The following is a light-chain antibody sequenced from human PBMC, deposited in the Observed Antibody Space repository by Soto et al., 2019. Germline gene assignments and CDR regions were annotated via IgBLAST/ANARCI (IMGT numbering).Light chain of an antibody. CDR3: SSHTSSSTHV. CDR1: SSDVGGYNY. Sequence: QSALTQPASVSGSPGQSITISCTGTSSDVGGYNYVSWYQQHPGKAPKLMIYDVSNRPSGVSNRFSGSNSDNTASLTISVLQAEDEADYYSSSHTSSSTHVFGTGTKLTVL. CDR2: DVS. J-gene: IGLJ1*01. V-gene: IGLV2-14*01.